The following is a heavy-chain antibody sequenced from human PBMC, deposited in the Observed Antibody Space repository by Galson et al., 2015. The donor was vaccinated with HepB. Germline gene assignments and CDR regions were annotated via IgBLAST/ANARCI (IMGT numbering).Heavy chain of an antibody. Sequence: SVKVSCKASGYTFSDYHMHWVRQAPGQGLEWMGWINPNSGGTNYAQNFQGRVTMTLDTSITTAYMELRRLRSDDTAVYYCARDDGSYFAGTFHYWGQGTLVTVSS. D-gene: IGHD1-26*01. J-gene: IGHJ4*02. V-gene: IGHV1-2*02. CDR1: GYTFSDYH. CDR2: INPNSGGT. CDR3: ARDDGSYFAGTFHY.